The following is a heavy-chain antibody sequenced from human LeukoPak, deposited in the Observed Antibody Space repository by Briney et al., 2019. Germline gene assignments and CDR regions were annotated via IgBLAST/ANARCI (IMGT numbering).Heavy chain of an antibody. CDR2: IHFSGST. D-gene: IGHD1-26*01. J-gene: IGHJ4*02. V-gene: IGHV4-59*01. Sequence: KPSETLSLTCTVSDASISGYYWSWIRQPPGKGLEWIGSIHFSGSTNYNPSLRSRVTISVDTSKNQLSLKLSPVTAADTAVYYCARDLGGIYFDYWGQGTLVTVSS. CDR3: ARDLGGIYFDY. CDR1: DASISGYY.